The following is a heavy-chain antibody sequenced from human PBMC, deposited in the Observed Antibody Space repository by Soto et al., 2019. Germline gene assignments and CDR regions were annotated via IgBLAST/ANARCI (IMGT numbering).Heavy chain of an antibody. CDR2: ISYDGSNK. CDR3: AKDKGIVGATPHY. V-gene: IGHV3-30*18. J-gene: IGHJ4*02. CDR1: GFTFSRYG. D-gene: IGHD1-26*01. Sequence: QVQLVESGGGVDQPGRSLRLSCAASGFTFSRYGMHWVRQAPGKGLEWVAVISYDGSNKYYADSVKGRFTISRDNSKNTLYLQMNSLRAEDTAVYYCAKDKGIVGATPHYWGQGTLVTVSS.